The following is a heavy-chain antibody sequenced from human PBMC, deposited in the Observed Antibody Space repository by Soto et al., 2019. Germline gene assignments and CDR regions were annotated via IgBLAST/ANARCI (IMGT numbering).Heavy chain of an antibody. J-gene: IGHJ6*02. V-gene: IGHV4-59*01. CDR3: ATSPDCSGGSCRYYYGMDV. CDR2: IYYSGST. Sequence: SLTCTVSGGSISSYYWSWIRQPPGKGLEWIGYIYYSGSTNYNPSLKSRVTISVDTSKNQFSLKLSSVTAADTAVYYCATSPDCSGGSCRYYYGMDVWGQGTTVTVYS. D-gene: IGHD2-15*01. CDR1: GGSISSYY.